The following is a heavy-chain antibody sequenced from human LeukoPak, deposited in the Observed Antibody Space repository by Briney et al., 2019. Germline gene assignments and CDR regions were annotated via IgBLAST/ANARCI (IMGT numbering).Heavy chain of an antibody. CDR3: ARDSRLGRYFDWFMYYFDY. D-gene: IGHD3-9*01. J-gene: IGHJ4*02. Sequence: GGSLSLSCGVSGFTLSRCWMSWVRQAPGKGLEWVSSISSSSSYIYYADSVKGRFTISRDNAKNSLYLQMNSLRAEDTAVYYCARDSRLGRYFDWFMYYFDYWGQGTLVTVSS. CDR1: GFTLSRCW. V-gene: IGHV3-21*01. CDR2: ISSSSSYI.